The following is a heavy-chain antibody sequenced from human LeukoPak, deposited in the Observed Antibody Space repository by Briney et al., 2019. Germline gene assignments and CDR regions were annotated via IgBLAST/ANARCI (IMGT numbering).Heavy chain of an antibody. V-gene: IGHV1-69*05. CDR3: ARDRRMATIFDY. CDR2: IIPIFGTA. Sequence: KISCKASGGTFSSYAISWVRQAPGQGLEWMGRIIPIFGTANYAQKFQGRVTITTDESTSTAYMELSSLRSEDTAVYYCARDRRMATIFDYWGQGTLVTVSS. CDR1: GGTFSSYA. J-gene: IGHJ4*02. D-gene: IGHD5-24*01.